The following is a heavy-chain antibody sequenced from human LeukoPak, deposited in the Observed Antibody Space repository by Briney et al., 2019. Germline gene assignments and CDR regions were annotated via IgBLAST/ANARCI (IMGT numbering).Heavy chain of an antibody. Sequence: PGESLRLSCAASGFTFSSYEMNCVRQAPGKGLEWVSFISTSGSTIYYADSVRGRFTISRDNAKHSLYLQMNSLRAEDTATYYCARKFGDLVNWYFDLWGRGTLVTVSS. V-gene: IGHV3-48*03. J-gene: IGHJ2*01. CDR2: ISTSGSTI. CDR1: GFTFSSYE. CDR3: ARKFGDLVNWYFDL. D-gene: IGHD4-17*01.